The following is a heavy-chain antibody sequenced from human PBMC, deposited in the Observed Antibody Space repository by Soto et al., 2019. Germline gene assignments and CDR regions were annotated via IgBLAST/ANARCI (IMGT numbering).Heavy chain of an antibody. Sequence: GESLSISCKGSGYSFTSYWVGCVRQKTGKGLEWMGIIYPGDSDTRYSPSFQGQVTISADKSISTAYLQWSSLKASDTAMYYCARPTTPAEMGTGMDVWVQGTTVTGSS. CDR3: ARPTTPAEMGTGMDV. D-gene: IGHD5-12*01. V-gene: IGHV5-51*01. J-gene: IGHJ6*02. CDR1: GYSFTSYW. CDR2: IYPGDSDT.